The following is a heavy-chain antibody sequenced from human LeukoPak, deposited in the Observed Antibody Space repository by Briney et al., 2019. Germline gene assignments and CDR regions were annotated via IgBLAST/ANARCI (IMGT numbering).Heavy chain of an antibody. J-gene: IGHJ4*02. CDR2: VSDSGPT. CDR1: GGSISSYY. V-gene: IGHV4-59*08. Sequence: SETLSRTCSVSGGSISSYYRSWILQPPGKGLEWIASVSDSGPTNYNPSLKSRVTISVDTSKNQYSLKVTFLTAADTAVYYCARQITDWQPWEYWGQGILVTVSS. D-gene: IGHD1-26*01. CDR3: ARQITDWQPWEY.